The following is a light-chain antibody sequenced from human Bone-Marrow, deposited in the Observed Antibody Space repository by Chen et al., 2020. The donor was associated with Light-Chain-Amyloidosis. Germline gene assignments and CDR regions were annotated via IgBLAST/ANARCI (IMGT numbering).Light chain of an antibody. CDR3: QSYQGSSQGV. J-gene: IGLJ3*02. Sequence: NFMLTQPHSVSESPGKTVIISCTRSSGSIATNYVQWYQQRPGSSPPPVIYEYDQRPSGVPDRFSGSIDRSSNSASLTVSGLKTEDEADYYCQSYQGSSQGVFGGGTKLTVL. CDR1: SGSIATNY. V-gene: IGLV6-57*01. CDR2: EYD.